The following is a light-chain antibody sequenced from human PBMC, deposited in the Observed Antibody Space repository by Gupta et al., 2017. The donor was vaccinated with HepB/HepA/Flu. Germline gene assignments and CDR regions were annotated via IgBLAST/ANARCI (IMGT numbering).Light chain of an antibody. CDR3: LQNNSYPLT. CDR2: KAS. CDR1: QSIRSR. Sequence: DIQMTQSPSTLSASVGDRVTITCRASQSIRSRLAWYQQKPGKVPKLLIYKASSLESGVPSRFSGSESGTEFTLTISSLQPDDFAIYYCLQNNSYPLTFGGGTKVEIK. V-gene: IGKV1-5*03. J-gene: IGKJ4*01.